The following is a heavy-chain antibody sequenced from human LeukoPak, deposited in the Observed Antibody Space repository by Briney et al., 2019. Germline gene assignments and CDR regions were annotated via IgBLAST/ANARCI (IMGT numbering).Heavy chain of an antibody. CDR1: GFTFSSYG. J-gene: IGHJ4*02. CDR3: LSGAYYDSSGYYTDY. Sequence: HPGGSLRLSCAASGFTFSSYGMHWVRQAPGKGLEWVAVISYDGSNKYYADSVKGRFTISRDNSKNTLYLQMNSLRAEDTAVYYCLSGAYYDSSGYYTDYWGQGTLVTVSS. V-gene: IGHV3-30*03. D-gene: IGHD3-22*01. CDR2: ISYDGSNK.